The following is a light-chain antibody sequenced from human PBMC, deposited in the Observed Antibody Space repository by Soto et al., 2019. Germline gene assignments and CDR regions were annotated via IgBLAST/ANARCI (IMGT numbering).Light chain of an antibody. Sequence: QSVLTQPPSVSGAPGQRVTISCTGSSSNIGAGYDVHWYQHLPGTAPKLLIYGNSNRPSGAPDRFSGSKSGTSASLTITGLQAEDEADYYCQSYDSSLSAYVFGTGTKLTVL. CDR1: SSNIGAGYD. J-gene: IGLJ1*01. CDR2: GNS. CDR3: QSYDSSLSAYV. V-gene: IGLV1-40*01.